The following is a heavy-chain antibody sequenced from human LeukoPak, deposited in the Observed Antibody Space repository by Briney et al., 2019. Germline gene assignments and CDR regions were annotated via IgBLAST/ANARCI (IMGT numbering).Heavy chain of an antibody. CDR1: GFTFDDYA. D-gene: IGHD2-8*01. CDR2: ISWNSGSI. Sequence: PGRSLRLSCAASGFTFDDYAMHWVRQAPGKGLEWVSGISWNSGSIGYADSVKGRFTISRDNAKNSLYLQMNSLRAEDTALYYCALMMTGNGGVDYWGQGTLVTVSS. J-gene: IGHJ4*02. V-gene: IGHV3-9*01. CDR3: ALMMTGNGGVDY.